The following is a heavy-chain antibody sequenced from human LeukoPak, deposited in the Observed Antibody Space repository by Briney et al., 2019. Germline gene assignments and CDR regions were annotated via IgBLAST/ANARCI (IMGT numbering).Heavy chain of an antibody. V-gene: IGHV3-23*01. Sequence: GGSLRLSCAASGFTFSTFAMSWVRKAPGKGLEWVSYVHGSGTATYYADSVKGRFTISRDNSDNTLYLQMNSLRAEDTAIYYCAKTSRANSGYDSPFDYWGQGTLVTVSS. D-gene: IGHD5-12*01. CDR3: AKTSRANSGYDSPFDY. CDR2: VHGSGTAT. CDR1: GFTFSTFA. J-gene: IGHJ4*02.